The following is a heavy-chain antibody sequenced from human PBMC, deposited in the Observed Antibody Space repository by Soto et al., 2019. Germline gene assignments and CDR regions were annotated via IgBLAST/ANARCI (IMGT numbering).Heavy chain of an antibody. CDR1: GFTFISYA. V-gene: IGHV3-66*01. D-gene: IGHD2-15*01. Sequence: GGSLRLSCAASGFTFISYAMNWVLQAPGKGLEWLSVIFPDGSTYYTDSVRDRFTISRDNSKNTVYLQMNSLRPEDTAVYFCARRALPHALVDYRGQRSLVTVSS. CDR2: IFPDGST. J-gene: IGHJ4*01. CDR3: ARRALPHALVDY.